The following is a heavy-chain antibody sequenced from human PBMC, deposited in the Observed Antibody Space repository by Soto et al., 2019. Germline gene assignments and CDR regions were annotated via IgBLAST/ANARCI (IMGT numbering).Heavy chain of an antibody. CDR3: AREIYDDYDSSGFDH. CDR1: AFTFKNHW. Sequence: EVQLVESGGGLVQPGGSQRLSCAASAFTFKNHWMHWVRQVPGKGPVWVSRINGDGSFTSYADAVKGRFTISRDNAXXTXSRXMNSLRAEDTAVYYCAREIYDDYDSSGFDHWGQGTLVTVSS. V-gene: IGHV3-74*01. J-gene: IGHJ4*02. CDR2: INGDGSFT. D-gene: IGHD3-22*01.